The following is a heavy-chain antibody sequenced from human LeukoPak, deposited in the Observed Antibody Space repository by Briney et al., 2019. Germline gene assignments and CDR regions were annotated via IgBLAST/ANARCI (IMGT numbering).Heavy chain of an antibody. CDR3: ARDRTGSGCMDV. D-gene: IGHD3-10*01. V-gene: IGHV1-69*01. CDR2: IIPIFGTA. Sequence: SVKVSCKASGGTFSSYAISWVRQAPGQGLEWMGGIIPIFGTANYAQKFQGRVTITADESTSTAYMELSSLRSEDTAVYYCARDRTGSGCMDVWGRGTTVTVSS. J-gene: IGHJ6*04. CDR1: GGTFSSYA.